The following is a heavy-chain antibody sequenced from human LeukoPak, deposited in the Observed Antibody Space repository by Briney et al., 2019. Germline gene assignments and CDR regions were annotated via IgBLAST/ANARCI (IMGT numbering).Heavy chain of an antibody. CDR1: GASISSYY. CDR3: ARAEKQLALDAFDI. J-gene: IGHJ3*02. V-gene: IGHV4-4*07. CDR2: INTSGST. D-gene: IGHD1-1*01. Sequence: KPSETLSLTCTVSGASISSYYLSLIRQSAGEGLEWIGRINTSGSTNYNPSLKSRVTMSLDTSKNQFSLKLRSVTAADTAVYYCARAEKQLALDAFDIWGQGTMVTVSS.